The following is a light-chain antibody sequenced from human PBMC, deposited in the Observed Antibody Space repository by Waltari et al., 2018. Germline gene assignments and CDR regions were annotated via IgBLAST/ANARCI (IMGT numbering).Light chain of an antibody. V-gene: IGLV2-8*01. Sequence: QSALTQPPSASGSPGQSVTISCTGTSSDGGGYNSVSWYQQHPGKAPKLMIYEVSKRPSGVPDRFSGSKSGNTASLTVSGLQAEDEADYYCSSYAGSNNVVFGGGTKLTVL. CDR3: SSYAGSNNVV. J-gene: IGLJ2*01. CDR1: SSDGGGYNS. CDR2: EVS.